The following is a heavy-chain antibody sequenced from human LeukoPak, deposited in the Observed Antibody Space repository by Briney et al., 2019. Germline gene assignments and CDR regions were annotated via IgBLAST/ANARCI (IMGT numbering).Heavy chain of an antibody. CDR1: GFTFSSYG. CDR2: ISYDGSNK. CDR3: ARDWAGGLFDY. Sequence: GGSLRLSCAASGFTFSSYGMHWVRQAPGKGLEWVAVISYDGSNKYYADSVKGRFTISRDNSKNTLYLQMNSLRAEDTAVYYCARDWAGGLFDYWGQGTLVTVSS. V-gene: IGHV3-30*03. J-gene: IGHJ4*02. D-gene: IGHD3-16*01.